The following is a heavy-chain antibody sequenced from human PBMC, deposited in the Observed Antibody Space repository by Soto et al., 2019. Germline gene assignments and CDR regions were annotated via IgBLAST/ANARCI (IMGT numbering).Heavy chain of an antibody. CDR2: ISGSGGST. CDR3: ANPIIAARPLGEVGRYYYGMDV. V-gene: IGHV3-23*01. J-gene: IGHJ6*02. D-gene: IGHD6-6*01. CDR1: GFTFSSYA. Sequence: GSLRLSCAASGFTFSSYAMSWVRQAPGKGLEWVSAISGSGGSTYYADSVKGRFTISRDNSKNTLYLQMNSLRAEDTAVYYCANPIIAARPLGEVGRYYYGMDVWGQGTTVTVSS.